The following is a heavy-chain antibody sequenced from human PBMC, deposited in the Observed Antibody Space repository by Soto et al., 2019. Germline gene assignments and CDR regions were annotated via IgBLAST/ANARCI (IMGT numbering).Heavy chain of an antibody. D-gene: IGHD6-13*01. V-gene: IGHV1-18*04. CDR2: ISAYNGNT. Sequence: GASVKVSCKASGYTFTSYGISWVRQAPGQGLEWMGWISAYNGNTNYAQKLQGRVTMTTDTSTSTAYMELRSLRSDDTAVYYCAREGVQQLVGDTDFYYYGMDVWGQGTTVTVCS. J-gene: IGHJ6*02. CDR1: GYTFTSYG. CDR3: AREGVQQLVGDTDFYYYGMDV.